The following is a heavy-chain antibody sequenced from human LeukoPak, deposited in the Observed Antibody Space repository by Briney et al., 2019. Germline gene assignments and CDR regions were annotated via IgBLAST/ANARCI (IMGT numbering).Heavy chain of an antibody. V-gene: IGHV4-38-2*02. CDR1: GYSISSGYY. CDR2: IYHSGST. J-gene: IGHJ4*02. D-gene: IGHD2-2*01. CDR3: ARSGGDIVVVPAARYYFDY. Sequence: PSETLSLTCTVSGYSISSGYYWGWIRQPPEKGLEWTGSIYHSGSTYYNPSLKSRVTISVDTSKNQFSLKLSSVTAADTAVYYCARSGGDIVVVPAARYYFDYWGQGTLVTVSS.